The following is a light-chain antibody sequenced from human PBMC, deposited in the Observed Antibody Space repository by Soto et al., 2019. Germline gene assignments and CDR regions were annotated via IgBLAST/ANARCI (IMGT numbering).Light chain of an antibody. CDR2: KTS. V-gene: IGKV1-5*03. CDR3: QQYKSFSLT. J-gene: IGKJ4*01. Sequence: DIQMTQSPSTLSASVGDRVTITCRASQSIDNWLAWYQQKPGKAPKLLIYKTSNLESGVPSRFSGSGSGTEFSLIISSLQPDDFANYYCQQYKSFSLTFGGGTRVEVK. CDR1: QSIDNW.